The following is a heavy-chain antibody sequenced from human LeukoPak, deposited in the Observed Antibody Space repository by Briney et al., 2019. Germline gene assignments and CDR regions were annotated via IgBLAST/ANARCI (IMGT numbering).Heavy chain of an antibody. CDR3: ARDHSVGDIAWWFDP. CDR1: GYTFTNNW. D-gene: IGHD3-10*01. CDR2: INPTGTST. V-gene: IGHV1-46*01. J-gene: IGHJ5*02. Sequence: ASVKVSCKTSGYTFTNNWMHWVRQAPGQGLEWVGVINPTGTSTLYAQNFQGRVTLIRDMSTTTDYMELRSLTSEDTAVYYCARDHSVGDIAWWFDPWGQGTLVSVSS.